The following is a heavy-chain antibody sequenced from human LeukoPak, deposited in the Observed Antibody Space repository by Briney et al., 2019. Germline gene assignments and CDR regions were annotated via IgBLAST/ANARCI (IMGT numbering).Heavy chain of an antibody. V-gene: IGHV4-59*01. CDR2: IYYSGST. D-gene: IGHD2-2*01. Sequence: SETLSLTCTVSGGSISSYYWSWIRQPPGKGLEWIGYIYYSGSTNYNPSLKSRVTISVDTSKNQFSLKLSSVTAADTAVYYGARGYVVAEGYGMDVWGQGTTVTVSS. J-gene: IGHJ6*02. CDR3: ARGYVVAEGYGMDV. CDR1: GGSISSYY.